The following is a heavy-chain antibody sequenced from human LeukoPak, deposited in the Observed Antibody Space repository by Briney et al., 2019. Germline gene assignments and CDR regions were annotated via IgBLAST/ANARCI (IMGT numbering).Heavy chain of an antibody. V-gene: IGHV1-2*02. CDR2: INPNSGDT. D-gene: IGHD4-11*01. CDR1: GYTFSDYW. Sequence: ASVKVSCKDSGYTFSDYWMHWVRQAPGQGLEWMGWINPNSGDTHYAQMFQGRVTMTRDTSINAAYMELRRVRSDDTAVYYCAKSAQYSSVWFTGCFDYWGQGSLVTVSS. J-gene: IGHJ4*02. CDR3: AKSAQYSSVWFTGCFDY.